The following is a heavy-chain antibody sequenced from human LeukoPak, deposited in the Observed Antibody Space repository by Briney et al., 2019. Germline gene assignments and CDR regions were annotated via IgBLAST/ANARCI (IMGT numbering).Heavy chain of an antibody. D-gene: IGHD3-16*01. CDR3: KLFKVTGGTLEEG. V-gene: IGHV3-64D*06. Sequence: PGGSLRLSCSASGFTFSSCAMHWVRQAPGKGLESVSAISSNGGTTYYADSVKGRFTISRDNSKSTLYLQMSSLRAEDTAVYYCKLFKVTGGTLEEGWGQGTLVTVSS. CDR2: ISSNGGTT. J-gene: IGHJ4*02. CDR1: GFTFSSCA.